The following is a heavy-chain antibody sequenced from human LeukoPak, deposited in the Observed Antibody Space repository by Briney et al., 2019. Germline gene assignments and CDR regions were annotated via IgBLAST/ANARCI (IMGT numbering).Heavy chain of an antibody. V-gene: IGHV3-74*01. Sequence: GGSLRLSCAASGFTFSSYWMHWVRQAPGKGLVLVSRINSDGSSTSYADSVKGRFTISRDNAKNTLYLQMNSLRAEDTAVYYCARGPSYYYDSSGYFVYWGQGTLVTVSS. J-gene: IGHJ4*02. CDR3: ARGPSYYYDSSGYFVY. CDR1: GFTFSSYW. CDR2: INSDGSST. D-gene: IGHD3-22*01.